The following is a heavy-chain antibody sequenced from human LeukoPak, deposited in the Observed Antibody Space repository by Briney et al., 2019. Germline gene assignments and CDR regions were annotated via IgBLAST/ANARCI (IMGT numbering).Heavy chain of an antibody. V-gene: IGHV4-61*01. CDR1: GGSVSSGSYY. CDR3: AGGWYAVDY. D-gene: IGHD6-19*01. Sequence: SETLSLTCTVSGGSVSSGSYYWSWIRQPPGKGLEWIGYIYYSGSTNYNPSLKSRVTISVDKSKNQFSLKLSSVTAADTAVYYCAGGWYAVDYWGQGTLVTVSS. J-gene: IGHJ4*02. CDR2: IYYSGST.